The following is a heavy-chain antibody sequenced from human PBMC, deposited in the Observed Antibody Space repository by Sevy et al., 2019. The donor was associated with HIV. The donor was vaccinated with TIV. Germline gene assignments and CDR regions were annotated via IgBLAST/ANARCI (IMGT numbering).Heavy chain of an antibody. CDR2: IYWNDDK. CDR3: AHSREVIRYFDWLPFHPNNWFDP. J-gene: IGHJ5*02. Sequence: SGPTLVKPTQTLTLTCTFSGFSLSTSGVGVGWIRQPPGKALEWLALIYWNDDKRYSPSLKSRLTITKDTSKNQVVLTMTXMDPVDTATYYCAHSREVIRYFDWLPFHPNNWFDPWGQGTLVTVSS. V-gene: IGHV2-5*01. D-gene: IGHD3-9*01. CDR1: GFSLSTSGVG.